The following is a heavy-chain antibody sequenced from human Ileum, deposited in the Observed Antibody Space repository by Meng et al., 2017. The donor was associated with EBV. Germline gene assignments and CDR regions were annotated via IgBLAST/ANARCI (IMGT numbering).Heavy chain of an antibody. V-gene: IGHV4-61*01. CDR3: ARAITITRGHWFDP. CDR1: GGSVSSATYY. CDR2: IYYNGNT. J-gene: IGHJ5*02. D-gene: IGHD4-11*01. Sequence: LEESGPGLVNPSVTRSLTCIVSGGSVSSATYYWNWIRQPPGKGLEWIGYIYYNGNTDYNPSLESRVTISLDMSKNQFSLNLSSVTPADTAMYYCARAITITRGHWFDPWGQGTLVTVSS.